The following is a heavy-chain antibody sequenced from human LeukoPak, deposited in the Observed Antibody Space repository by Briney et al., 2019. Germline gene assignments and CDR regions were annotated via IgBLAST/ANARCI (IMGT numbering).Heavy chain of an antibody. CDR1: GFTVSNIY. Sequence: GGSLRLSCAASGFTVSNIYMSWVRQAPGTGLEWVSIIYSGGTSYYADSVKGRFTISRDTFKNSLYLQMDSLRVEDTAIYYCARGGGSTWTYGMDVWGQGTTVTVS. D-gene: IGHD6-13*01. CDR3: ARGGGSTWTYGMDV. V-gene: IGHV3-53*01. J-gene: IGHJ6*02. CDR2: IYSGGTS.